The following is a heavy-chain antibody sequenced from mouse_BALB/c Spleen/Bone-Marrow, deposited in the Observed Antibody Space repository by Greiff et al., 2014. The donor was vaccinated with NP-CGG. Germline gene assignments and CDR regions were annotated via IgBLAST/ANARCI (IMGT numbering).Heavy chain of an antibody. CDR1: GYTFTNYW. V-gene: IGHV1-63*02. Sequence: VQRVESGAELVRPGTSVKMSCKAAGYTFTNYWIGWVKQRPGHGLEWIGDIYPGAVYTNYNEKFKGKATLTADTSSSTAYMQLSSLTSEDSAIYYCAIHGEAMDYWGQGTSVTVPS. CDR2: IYPGAVYT. J-gene: IGHJ4*01. CDR3: AIHGEAMDY.